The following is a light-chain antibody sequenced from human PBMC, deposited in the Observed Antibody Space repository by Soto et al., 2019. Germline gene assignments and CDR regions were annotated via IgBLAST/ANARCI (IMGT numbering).Light chain of an antibody. CDR1: QSVSSSY. V-gene: IGKV3-20*01. CDR2: GAS. CDR3: QQYASSSYT. J-gene: IGKJ2*01. Sequence: EIVLTQSPGSLSLSPGERATLSCRASQSVSSSYLAWYQQRPGQAPRVLMFGASSRATGIPDRFSGSGSGTDFTLTISRLEPEDSAVYYCQQYASSSYTFAQGTQLEI.